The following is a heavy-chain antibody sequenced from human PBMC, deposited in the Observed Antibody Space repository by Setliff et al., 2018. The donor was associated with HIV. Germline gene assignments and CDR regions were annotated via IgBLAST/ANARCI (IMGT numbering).Heavy chain of an antibody. Sequence: SETLSLTCSVSSASISSSGYYWGWIRQPPGKGLEWIGSIFYSGSTYYNPSVKSRVTISVATSKNQFSLKLNSVTTADTAVYYCARSRTSSGYYGVTGYGMDVWGQGTTVTVSS. CDR3: ARSRTSSGYYGVTGYGMDV. CDR1: SASISSSGYY. D-gene: IGHD3-22*01. V-gene: IGHV4-39*07. CDR2: IFYSGST. J-gene: IGHJ6*02.